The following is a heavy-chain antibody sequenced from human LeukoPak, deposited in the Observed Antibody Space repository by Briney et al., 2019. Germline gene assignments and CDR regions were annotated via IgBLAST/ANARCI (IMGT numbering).Heavy chain of an antibody. V-gene: IGHV4-59*01. CDR2: IYYSGST. CDR1: GGSISSYY. Sequence: SETLSLTCTVSGGSISSYYSSWIRQPPGKGLEWIGYIYYSGSTNYNPSLKSRVTISVDTSKNQFSLKLSSLTAADTAVYYCARGSLDYYGSGSYYNALGAFDIWGQGTMVTVSS. CDR3: ARGSLDYYGSGSYYNALGAFDI. J-gene: IGHJ3*02. D-gene: IGHD3-10*01.